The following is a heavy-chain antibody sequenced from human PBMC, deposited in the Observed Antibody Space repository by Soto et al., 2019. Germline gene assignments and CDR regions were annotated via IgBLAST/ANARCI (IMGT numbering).Heavy chain of an antibody. D-gene: IGHD1-26*01. CDR3: AKDGSQTISGGYWSS. CDR1: GFIFSDYA. J-gene: IGHJ5*02. V-gene: IGHV3-30*18. CDR2: ILFDGNKK. Sequence: QVQLVESGGGVVRPGRSLRLSCSASGFIFSDYAMHWVRQAPGKGMEWVAVILFDGNKKYYADSVKGRFTISRDNSKNTLYLQMNSLRAEDTAVYYCAKDGSQTISGGYWSSWGQGSLVTVSS.